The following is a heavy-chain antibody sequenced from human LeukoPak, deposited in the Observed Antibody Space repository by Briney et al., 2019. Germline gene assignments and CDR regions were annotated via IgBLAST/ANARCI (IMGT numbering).Heavy chain of an antibody. J-gene: IGHJ4*02. CDR3: AKGLTWFGESNTGLYFDY. Sequence: PGGSLRLSCAASGFSFNNYWMNWVRQAPGKGLEWVANIKQDGSEKYYVDSVKGRFTISRDNSKNTLYLQMNSLRAEDTAVYYCAKGLTWFGESNTGLYFDYWGQGTLVTVSS. CDR2: IKQDGSEK. CDR1: GFSFNNYW. V-gene: IGHV3-7*03. D-gene: IGHD3-10*01.